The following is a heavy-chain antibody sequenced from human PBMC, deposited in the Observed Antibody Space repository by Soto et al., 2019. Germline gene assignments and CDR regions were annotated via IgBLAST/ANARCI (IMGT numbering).Heavy chain of an antibody. CDR3: GRDRSGSSFDS. V-gene: IGHV1-8*01. Sequence: QVPLVQSGAEVKKPGASVKVSCKASGYTFTSYDINWVRQATGQGLEWMGWMNPNSGNTGYAQKFQGRVTMTRNTSKSTANRELSGLRSEDRAVYYWGRDRSGSSFDSGGKGPRVPASS. CDR2: MNPNSGNT. CDR1: GYTFTSYD. D-gene: IGHD6-25*01. J-gene: IGHJ4*02.